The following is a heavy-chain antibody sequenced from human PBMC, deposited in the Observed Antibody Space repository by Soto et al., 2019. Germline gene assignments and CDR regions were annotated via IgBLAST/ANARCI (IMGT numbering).Heavy chain of an antibody. Sequence: QVQLVQSGAEVKKPGSSVKVSCKASGGTFSSYTISWVRQAPGQGLEWMGRIIPILGIANYAQKFQGRVTITADKSTSKGYMELSSLRSEDTAVYYCASLVRPGWGAFDIWGQGTMVTVSS. CDR3: ASLVRPGWGAFDI. J-gene: IGHJ3*02. CDR1: GGTFSSYT. V-gene: IGHV1-69*02. D-gene: IGHD2-2*01. CDR2: IIPILGIA.